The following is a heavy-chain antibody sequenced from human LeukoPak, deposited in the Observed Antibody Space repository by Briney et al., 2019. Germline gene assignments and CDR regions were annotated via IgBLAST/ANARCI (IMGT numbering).Heavy chain of an antibody. D-gene: IGHD4-17*01. CDR2: INPNSGGT. V-gene: IGHV1-2*06. CDR1: GYTFTGHY. Sequence: GASVKVSCKASGYTFTGHYMHWVRQAPGQGLEWMGRINPNSGGTNYAQKFQGRVTMTRDTSISTAYMELSRLRSDDTAVYYCARDPFPTVTVYYYYYMDVWGKGTTVTVSS. CDR3: ARDPFPTVTVYYYYYMDV. J-gene: IGHJ6*03.